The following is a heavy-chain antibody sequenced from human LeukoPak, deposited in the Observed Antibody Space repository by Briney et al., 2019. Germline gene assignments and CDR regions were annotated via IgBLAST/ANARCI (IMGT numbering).Heavy chain of an antibody. CDR1: GYTFTSYY. D-gene: IGHD2-2*02. CDR3: AREAYCSSTSCYILFDY. CDR2: INPSGGST. V-gene: IGHV1-46*01. Sequence: ASVKVSCKASGYTFTSYYMHWVRQAPGLGLEWMGIINPSGGSTSYAQKFQGRVTMTRDTSTSTVYMELSSLRSEDTAVYYCAREAYCSSTSCYILFDYWGQGTLVTVSS. J-gene: IGHJ4*02.